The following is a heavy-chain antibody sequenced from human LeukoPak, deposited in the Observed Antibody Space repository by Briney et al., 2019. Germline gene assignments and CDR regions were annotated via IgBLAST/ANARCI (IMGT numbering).Heavy chain of an antibody. D-gene: IGHD1-26*01. CDR2: INPNSGNT. Sequence: ASVKVSCKASGYTFTSYDINWVRQAAGQGLEWMGGINPNSGNTGYAQKFQGRVTMTRNTSISTAYMELSSLRSEDTAVYYCARDPVGATYSYYYYYYMDVWGKGTTVTVSS. CDR3: ARDPVGATYSYYYYYYMDV. J-gene: IGHJ6*03. V-gene: IGHV1-8*02. CDR1: GYTFTSYD.